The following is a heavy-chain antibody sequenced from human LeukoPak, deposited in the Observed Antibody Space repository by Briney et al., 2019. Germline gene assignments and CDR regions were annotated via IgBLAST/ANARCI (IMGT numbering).Heavy chain of an antibody. J-gene: IGHJ5*02. CDR1: SGSLSDYF. Sequence: SETLSLTCAVYSGSLSDYFWSWIRQSPGKGLEWIGEINHSGSTKYNPSLKSRVTISVDTSKNQFPLRLSSVTAADTAVYYCAREGTTDSSTWYMSWFDPWGQGTLVTVSS. CDR3: AREGTTDSSTWYMSWFDP. V-gene: IGHV4-34*01. D-gene: IGHD6-13*01. CDR2: INHSGST.